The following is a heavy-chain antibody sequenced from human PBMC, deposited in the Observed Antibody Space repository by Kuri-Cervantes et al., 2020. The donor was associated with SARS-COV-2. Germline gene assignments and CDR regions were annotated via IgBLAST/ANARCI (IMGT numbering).Heavy chain of an antibody. D-gene: IGHD3-16*02. CDR2: VRGKANNYAT. CDR1: GFLFSASA. CDR3: TTDRSYDYVWGSYRYTDY. Sequence: GGSLRLSCEVSGFLFSASAIHWVRQASGKGLEWVGRVRGKANNYATAYAASVKGRFTISRDDSKNMAYLQMNSLKTEDTAVYYCTTDRSYDYVWGSYRYTDYWGQGTLVTVSS. V-gene: IGHV3-73*01. J-gene: IGHJ4*02.